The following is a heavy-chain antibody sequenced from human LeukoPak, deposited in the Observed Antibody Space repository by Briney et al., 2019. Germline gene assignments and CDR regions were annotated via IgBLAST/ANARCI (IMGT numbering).Heavy chain of an antibody. CDR2: IYYSWIT. V-gene: IGHV4-39*01. Sequence: PSETLSLTCTVSGGSISSSSYYWGWIRQPPGKGLEWIVSIYYSWITYYNPSIKSRVTISVDTSKNQFSLKLSPVTAADTAVYYCARLHYGGNYGYYYYYMDVWGKGTTVTISS. CDR1: GGSISSSSYY. CDR3: ARLHYGGNYGYYYYYMDV. D-gene: IGHD4-23*01. J-gene: IGHJ6*03.